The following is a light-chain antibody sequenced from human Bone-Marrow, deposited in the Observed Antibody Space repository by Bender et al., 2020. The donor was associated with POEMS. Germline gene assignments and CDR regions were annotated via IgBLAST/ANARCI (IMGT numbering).Light chain of an antibody. CDR3: YSYAGSYTLEV. CDR2: KAS. J-gene: IGLJ2*01. CDR1: ALTKQY. V-gene: IGLV3-25*02. Sequence: SYELTQPPSVSVSPGQTARITCSADALTKQYAYWYQQKPGQAPVLVISKASERPSGIPDRFSGSKSGNTASLTISGFQVEDEADYYCYSYAGSYTLEVFGGGTKLTVL.